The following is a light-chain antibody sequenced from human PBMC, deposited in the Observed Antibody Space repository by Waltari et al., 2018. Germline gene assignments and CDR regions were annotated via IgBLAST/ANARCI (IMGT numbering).Light chain of an antibody. J-gene: IGKJ2*01. CDR3: QQYNIRPPDT. Sequence: EIVMTHSPATLSVSPGERATLSCRASQSVKSNLAWYQQKPGQAPSLLIYGESTRVTGISAMFSGGGSGEEFTLTISSLQSEDSSVYFCQQYNIRPPDTFGQGTKLEIK. CDR2: GES. CDR1: QSVKSN. V-gene: IGKV3-15*01.